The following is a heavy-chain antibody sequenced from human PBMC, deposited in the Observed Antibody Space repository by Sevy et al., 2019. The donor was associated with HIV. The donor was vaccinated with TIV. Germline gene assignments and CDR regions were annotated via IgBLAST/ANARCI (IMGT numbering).Heavy chain of an antibody. CDR2: ISRSSSTI. D-gene: IGHD4-17*01. CDR3: ARVDWTTVTTGGAFDI. Sequence: VGSLRLSCGASGFTFSSYSMNWVRQAPGKGLEWLSYISRSSSTIYYADSVKGRFTISRDNAKNSLSLQMNSLRDEDTAVYYCARVDWTTVTTGGAFDIWGQGTMVTVSS. J-gene: IGHJ3*02. V-gene: IGHV3-48*02. CDR1: GFTFSSYS.